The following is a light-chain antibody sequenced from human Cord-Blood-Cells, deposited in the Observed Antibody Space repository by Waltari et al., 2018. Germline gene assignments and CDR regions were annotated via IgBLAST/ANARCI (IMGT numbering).Light chain of an antibody. Sequence: SALTHPAAVAGSPGRPTTIPCSGTSSDVGGCNYVSWYQQHPGKAPKLMIYEVSNRPSGVSNRFSGSKSGNTASLTISGLQAEDEADYYCSSYTSSSTLVVFGGGTKLTVL. CDR3: SSYTSSSTLVV. J-gene: IGLJ2*01. CDR1: SSDVGGCNY. V-gene: IGLV2-14*01. CDR2: EVS.